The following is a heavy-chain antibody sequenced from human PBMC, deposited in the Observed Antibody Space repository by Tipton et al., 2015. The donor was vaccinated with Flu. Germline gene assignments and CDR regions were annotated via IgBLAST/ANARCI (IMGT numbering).Heavy chain of an antibody. D-gene: IGHD3-16*02. J-gene: IGHJ5*02. Sequence: TLSLTCAVSGYSISSGYYWGWIRQPPGKGLEWIGSIYHSGSTYYNPSLKSRVTISVDTSKNQFPLKLSSVTAADTAVYYCAGSMITFGGVIVTPFDPWGQGTLVTVSS. CDR1: GYSISSGYY. CDR2: IYHSGST. CDR3: AGSMITFGGVIVTPFDP. V-gene: IGHV4-38-2*01.